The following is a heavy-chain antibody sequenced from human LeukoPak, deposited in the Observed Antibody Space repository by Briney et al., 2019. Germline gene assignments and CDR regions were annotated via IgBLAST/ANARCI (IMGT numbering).Heavy chain of an antibody. Sequence: GGSLRLSCAASGFTFSSAWMNWVRQAPGRGLEWVGRIKGQTEGGATDSATPVKGRFTISRDNSKNTLYLQMNNLNTEDTAVYYCTAPKLVLYGLDVWGQGTTVIVS. CDR3: TAPKLVLYGLDV. CDR1: GFTFSSAW. J-gene: IGHJ6*02. V-gene: IGHV3-15*07. D-gene: IGHD1-1*01. CDR2: IKGQTEGGAT.